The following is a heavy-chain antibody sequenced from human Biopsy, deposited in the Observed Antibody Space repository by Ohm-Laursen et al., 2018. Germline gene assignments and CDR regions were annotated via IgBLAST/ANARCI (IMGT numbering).Heavy chain of an antibody. V-gene: IGHV1-2*02. J-gene: IGHJ4*02. D-gene: IGHD2-8*01. Sequence: ASVKVSCKTSSYTFANYNIHWMRQAPGQGLEWLGYINCKTGATNYAQKFQGTVTMTRDTSISTAYLALGSLRSADTAIYYCARDPLNGHKHFDYWGQGSLVTVSS. CDR3: ARDPLNGHKHFDY. CDR1: SYTFANYN. CDR2: INCKTGAT.